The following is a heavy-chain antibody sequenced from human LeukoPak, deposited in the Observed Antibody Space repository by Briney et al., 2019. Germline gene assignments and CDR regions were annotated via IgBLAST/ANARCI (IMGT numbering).Heavy chain of an antibody. CDR2: INPSGGST. CDR1: GYTFTSYY. V-gene: IGHV1-46*01. D-gene: IGHD3-22*01. CDR3: ARAGKTYYYDSSTLDY. J-gene: IGHJ4*02. Sequence: GAXVKVSCKASGYTFTSYYMHWVRQAPGQGLEWMGIINPSGGSTSYAQKFQGRVTMTRDTSTSTVYMELSSLRSEDTAVYYCARAGKTYYYDSSTLDYWGQGTLVTVSS.